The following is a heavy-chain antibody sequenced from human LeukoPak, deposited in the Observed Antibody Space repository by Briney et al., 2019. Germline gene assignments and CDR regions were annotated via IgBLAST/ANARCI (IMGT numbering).Heavy chain of an antibody. Sequence: PGGSLRLSCAASGFTFSSYWMSWVRQAPGKGLEWVANIKQDGSEKYYMDSVKGRFTISRDNANNSLYLQMNSLRAEDTAVYYCARGTRRILRSRGYDAFDIWGQETMVTVSS. CDR2: IKQDGSEK. CDR3: ARGTRRILRSRGYDAFDI. CDR1: GFTFSSYW. D-gene: IGHD3-9*01. V-gene: IGHV3-7*03. J-gene: IGHJ3*02.